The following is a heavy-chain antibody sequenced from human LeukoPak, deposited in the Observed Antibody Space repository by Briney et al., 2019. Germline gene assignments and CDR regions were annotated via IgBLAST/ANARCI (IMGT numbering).Heavy chain of an antibody. CDR2: INPNSGGT. CDR3: ARDRRAAAASKDAFDI. V-gene: IGHV1-2*02. CDR1: GYTFTGYY. Sequence: ASVKVSCKASGYTFTGYYMHWVRQAPGQGLEWMGWINPNSGGTNYAQKFQGRVTMTRDTSISTAYMELSRLRSDDTAVYYCARDRRAAAASKDAFDIWGQGTMVTVSS. J-gene: IGHJ3*02. D-gene: IGHD6-13*01.